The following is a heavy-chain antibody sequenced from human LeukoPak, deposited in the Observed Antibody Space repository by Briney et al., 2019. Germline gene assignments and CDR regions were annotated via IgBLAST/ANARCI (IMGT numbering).Heavy chain of an antibody. Sequence: SETLSLTFTVSGGSISSSSHYWVWIRQPPGKGLEWVGSIYYGGTTNYNPSLRSRLTVSVDTSKNLFSLKLNSVTAADTAVYYCVRRALAGGPCDWGQGALVTVSS. CDR2: IYYGGTT. J-gene: IGHJ1*01. V-gene: IGHV4-39*01. CDR3: VRRALAGGPCD. CDR1: GGSISSSSHY. D-gene: IGHD6-13*01.